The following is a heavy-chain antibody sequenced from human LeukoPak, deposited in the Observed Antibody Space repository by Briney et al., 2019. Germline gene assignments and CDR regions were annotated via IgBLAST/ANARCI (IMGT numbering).Heavy chain of an antibody. V-gene: IGHV3-23*01. CDR2: ISGSGGST. CDR3: AKDSLLTYYYDSSGHFDY. Sequence: PGGSLRLSCAASGFTFSDYYMSWIRQAPGKGLEWVSAISGSGGSTYYADSVKGRFTISRDNSKNTLYLQMNSLRAEDTAVYYCAKDSLLTYYYDSSGHFDYWGQGTLVTVSS. CDR1: GFTFSDYY. D-gene: IGHD3-22*01. J-gene: IGHJ4*02.